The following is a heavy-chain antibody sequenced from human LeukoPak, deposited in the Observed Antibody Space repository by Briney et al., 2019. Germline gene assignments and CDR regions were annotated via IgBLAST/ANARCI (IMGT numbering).Heavy chain of an antibody. Sequence: ASVKVSCKASGYTFTRYYMHWVRQAPGQGLEWMGWINPNSGGTNYAQKFQGRVTMTRDTSISTAYMELSRLRSDDTAVYYCARDQDRFYDFWSGYPFYWGQGTLVTVSS. V-gene: IGHV1-2*02. J-gene: IGHJ4*02. CDR3: ARDQDRFYDFWSGYPFY. D-gene: IGHD3-3*01. CDR2: INPNSGGT. CDR1: GYTFTRYY.